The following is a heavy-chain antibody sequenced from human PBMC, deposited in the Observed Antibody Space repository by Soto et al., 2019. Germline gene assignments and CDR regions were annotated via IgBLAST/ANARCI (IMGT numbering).Heavy chain of an antibody. CDR1: GHLFNNDW. D-gene: IGHD3-10*01. V-gene: IGHV5-51*01. CDR2: IFTRDSET. Sequence: LXISFNCAGHLFNNDWIGWVRQTPGKGLEWMGLIFTRDSETKTSPSFQGHVSFSVDNSINTVYLQWTSLKTTDNGIYFCARGYFDSGHGYDLWGQGTLVTVSS. CDR3: ARGYFDSGHGYDL. J-gene: IGHJ5*02.